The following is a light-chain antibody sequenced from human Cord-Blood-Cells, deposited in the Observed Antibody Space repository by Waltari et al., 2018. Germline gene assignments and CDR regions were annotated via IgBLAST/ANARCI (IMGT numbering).Light chain of an antibody. CDR1: SSDDGGYNY. CDR3: SSYTSSSTLVV. J-gene: IGLJ2*01. CDR2: DVS. V-gene: IGLV2-14*01. Sequence: QPALTQPAPVSGSPGQTTTISCTGTSSDDGGYNYVSRYRQHPGKAPKLMIYDVSNRPSGVSNRFSGSMSGHTASLTLSGLQAEDEADYCCSSYTSSSTLVVFGGGTKLTVL.